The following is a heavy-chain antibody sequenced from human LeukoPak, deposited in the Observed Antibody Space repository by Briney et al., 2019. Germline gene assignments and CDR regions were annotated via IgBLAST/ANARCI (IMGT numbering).Heavy chain of an antibody. CDR2: IYTSGST. D-gene: IGHD3-22*01. J-gene: IGHJ4*02. Sequence: SETLSLTCTVSGGSISSYYWSWIRQPAGKGLEWIGRIYTSGSTNYNPSLKSRVTMSVDTSKNQFSLKLSSVTAADTAVYYCARDSFKGCYDSSGYCFDYWGQGTLVTVSS. CDR1: GGSISSYY. CDR3: ARDSFKGCYDSSGYCFDY. V-gene: IGHV4-4*07.